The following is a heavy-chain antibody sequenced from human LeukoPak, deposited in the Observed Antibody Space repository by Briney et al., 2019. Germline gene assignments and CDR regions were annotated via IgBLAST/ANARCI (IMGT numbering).Heavy chain of an antibody. V-gene: IGHV3-48*01. CDR2: ISSSSSTI. CDR1: GFTFSSYS. CDR3: AREAPGDYYYYMDV. J-gene: IGHJ6*03. Sequence: GGSLRLSCAASGFTFSSYSMNWVRQAPGKGLEWVSYISSSSSTIYYADSVKGRFTISRDNAKNSLYLQMNSLRAEDTAVYYCAREAPGDYYYYMDVWGKGTTVTVSS.